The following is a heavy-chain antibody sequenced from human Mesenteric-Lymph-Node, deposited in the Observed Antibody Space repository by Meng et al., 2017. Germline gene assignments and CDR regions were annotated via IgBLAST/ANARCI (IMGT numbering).Heavy chain of an antibody. Sequence: QGQRQQSGPGLGKPPQTLYPTGAISGDSVSSTSAAWNWIRQSPSRGLEWLGRTYYRSKWYNDYAVSVKSRITINPDTSKNQFSLQLNSVTPEDTAVYYCARDRYDFWSGYLDYWGQGTLVTASS. CDR1: GDSVSSTSAA. CDR2: TYYRSKWYN. CDR3: ARDRYDFWSGYLDY. J-gene: IGHJ4*02. V-gene: IGHV6-1*01. D-gene: IGHD3-3*01.